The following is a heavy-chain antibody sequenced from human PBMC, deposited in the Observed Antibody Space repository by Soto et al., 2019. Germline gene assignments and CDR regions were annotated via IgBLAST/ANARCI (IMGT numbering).Heavy chain of an antibody. CDR1: GYTFTSYY. Sequence: QVQLVQSGAEVKKPGASVKVSCKASGYTFTSYYMHWVRQAPGQGLEWMGIINPSGGSTSYAQKFQGRVTMTRDTSTSIVYMELSSLRSEDTAVYYCARDSGSGHILYWGQGTLVTVSS. V-gene: IGHV1-46*01. CDR2: INPSGGST. J-gene: IGHJ4*02. CDR3: ARDSGSGHILY. D-gene: IGHD2-21*01.